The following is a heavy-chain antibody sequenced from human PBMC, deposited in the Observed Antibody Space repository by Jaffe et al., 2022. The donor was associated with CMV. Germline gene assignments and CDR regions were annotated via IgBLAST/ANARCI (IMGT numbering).Heavy chain of an antibody. J-gene: IGHJ6*02. CDR3: ARGFSDFWSLSYYYGMDV. CDR1: GYTFTSYD. Sequence: QVQLVQSGAEVKKPGASVKVSCKASGYTFTSYDINWVRQATGQGLEWMGWMNPNSGNTGYAQKFQGRVTMTRNTSISTAYMELSSLRSEDTAVYYCARGFSDFWSLSYYYGMDVWGQGTTVTVSS. CDR2: MNPNSGNT. D-gene: IGHD3-3*01. V-gene: IGHV1-8*01.